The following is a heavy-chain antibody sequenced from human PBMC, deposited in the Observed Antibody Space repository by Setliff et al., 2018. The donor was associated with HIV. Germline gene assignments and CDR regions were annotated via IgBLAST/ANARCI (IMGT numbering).Heavy chain of an antibody. CDR1: GFTFNNYW. D-gene: IGHD3-10*01. Sequence: PGESLKISCAASGFTFNNYWMHWVRQAPGKGLVWVSRIMTDGGVTNYTDSVKGRFTISRDNAKNTLYLQMNSLRAEDTAVYYCARDVIYGPGSCDYWGRGTQVTVSS. CDR2: IMTDGGVT. CDR3: ARDVIYGPGSCDY. J-gene: IGHJ4*02. V-gene: IGHV3-74*01.